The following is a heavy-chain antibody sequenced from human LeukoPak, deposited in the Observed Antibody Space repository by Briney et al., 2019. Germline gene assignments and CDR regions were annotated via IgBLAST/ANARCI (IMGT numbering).Heavy chain of an antibody. Sequence: GGSLRLSCAASGFTFSNAWMSWVRQAPGKGLECFSAISDSGDGTYYADSVKGRFTISRDNSKSTLYLQMNSLRAEDTALYYCAKDVLIYGSTWGQGTLVTVSS. CDR3: AKDVLIYGST. V-gene: IGHV3-23*01. J-gene: IGHJ4*02. CDR2: ISDSGDGT. CDR1: GFTFSNAW. D-gene: IGHD3-10*01.